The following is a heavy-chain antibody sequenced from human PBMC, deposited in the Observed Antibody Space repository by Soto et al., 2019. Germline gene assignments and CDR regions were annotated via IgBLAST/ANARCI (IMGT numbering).Heavy chain of an antibody. Sequence: EVQLVESGGGLVQPGGSRRLSCAASGFTFRNSWMTWVRQAPGKGPEWVASIDQGGSVEYYVDSVKGRFTISRDNAKNSLYLQMNSLIGEDTATYYCARAGWWGQGTLVIVSS. J-gene: IGHJ4*02. D-gene: IGHD2-15*01. CDR3: ARAGW. CDR2: IDQGGSVE. CDR1: GFTFRNSW. V-gene: IGHV3-7*01.